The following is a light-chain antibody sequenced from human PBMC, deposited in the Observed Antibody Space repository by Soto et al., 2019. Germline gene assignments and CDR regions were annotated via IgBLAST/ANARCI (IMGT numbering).Light chain of an antibody. CDR2: KAS. J-gene: IGKJ1*01. CDR1: QSISSW. CDR3: QQSYNTPQT. Sequence: DIQMTQSPSTLSASVVDRVTITCRASQSISSWLAWYQQKPGKAPKLLIYKASTLKSGVPSRFSGSGSGTDYTLTISSLQPEDFATYYCQQSYNTPQTFGQGTKVDIK. V-gene: IGKV1-5*03.